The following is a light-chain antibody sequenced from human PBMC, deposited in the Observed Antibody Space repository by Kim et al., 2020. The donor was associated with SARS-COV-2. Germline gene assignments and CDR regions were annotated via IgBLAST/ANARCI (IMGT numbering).Light chain of an antibody. CDR1: ELGDKY. CDR2: QDI. J-gene: IGLJ2*01. V-gene: IGLV3-1*01. CDR3: QAWDSGTAVV. Sequence: TSSFTGSGDELGDKYVFGYQQKPGQSPVLVIYQDIKRPSGIPERFSASNFGNTATLTISGTQATDEADYYCQAWDSGTAVVFGEGTQLTVL.